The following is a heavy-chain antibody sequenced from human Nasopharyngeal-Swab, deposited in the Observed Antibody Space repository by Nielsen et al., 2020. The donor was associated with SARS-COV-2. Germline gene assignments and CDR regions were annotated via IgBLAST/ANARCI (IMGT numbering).Heavy chain of an antibody. J-gene: IGHJ4*02. CDR1: GFTFSSYW. V-gene: IGHV3-74*01. CDR3: ARYVDTAMVTGDY. CDR2: INEDGSST. Sequence: GGSLRLSCAASGFTFSSYWMHWVRQAPGKGLVWVSRINEDGSSTSYADSLKGRFTISRDNAKNSLYLQMNSLRAEDTAVYYCARYVDTAMVTGDYWGQGTLVTVSS. D-gene: IGHD5-18*01.